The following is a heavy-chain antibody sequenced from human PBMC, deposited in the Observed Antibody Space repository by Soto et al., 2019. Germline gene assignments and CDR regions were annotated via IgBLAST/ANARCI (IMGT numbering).Heavy chain of an antibody. J-gene: IGHJ4*02. CDR1: GFTFSDYY. CDR3: ARDQSGYLKDFDY. D-gene: IGHD3-3*01. V-gene: IGHV3-11*01. CDR2: IGTSGSTI. Sequence: GGSLRLSCAASGFTFSDYYMNWIRQAPGKGLEWVSYIGTSGSTIYYADSVKGRSTISRDNAKNSLYLQMNSLRAEDTAVYYCARDQSGYLKDFDYWGQGTLVTVSS.